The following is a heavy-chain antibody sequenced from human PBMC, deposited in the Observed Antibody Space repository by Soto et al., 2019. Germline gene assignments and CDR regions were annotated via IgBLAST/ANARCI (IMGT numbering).Heavy chain of an antibody. Sequence: PSETLSLTCAVYGGSFSGYYWSWIRQPPGKGLEWIGEINHSGSTNYNPSLKSRVTISVDTSKNQFSLKLSSVTAADTAAYYCARAPFNSGWYYFDYWGQGTLVTVSS. V-gene: IGHV4-34*01. CDR2: INHSGST. J-gene: IGHJ4*02. CDR1: GGSFSGYY. CDR3: ARAPFNSGWYYFDY. D-gene: IGHD6-19*01.